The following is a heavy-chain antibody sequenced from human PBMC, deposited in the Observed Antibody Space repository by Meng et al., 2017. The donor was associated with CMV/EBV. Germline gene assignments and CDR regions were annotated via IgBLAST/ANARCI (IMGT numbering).Heavy chain of an antibody. D-gene: IGHD4-17*01. V-gene: IGHV3-53*01. CDR3: ARRGVTTKEFDY. CDR2: IYSGGST. J-gene: IGHJ4*02. CDR1: GFTFDNYG. Sequence: GESLKISCAASGFTFDNYGMHWVRQAPGKGLEWVSVIYSGGSTYYADSVKGRFTISRDNSKNTLYLQMNSLRAEDTAVYYCARRGVTTKEFDYWGQGTLVTVSS.